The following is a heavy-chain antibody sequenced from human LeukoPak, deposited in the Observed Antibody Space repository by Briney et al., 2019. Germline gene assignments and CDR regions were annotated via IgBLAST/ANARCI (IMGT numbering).Heavy chain of an antibody. J-gene: IGHJ6*02. V-gene: IGHV3-21*04. D-gene: IGHD3-10*01. CDR3: ARGRITMVRTYGMDV. CDR1: GFTFSSYS. Sequence: PGGSLRLSCAASGFTFSSYSMNWVRQAPGKGLEWVSSISSSSSYIYYADSVKGRFTISRDNAKNSLYLQMNSLRAEDTAVYYCARGRITMVRTYGMDVWGQGTTVTVSS. CDR2: ISSSSSYI.